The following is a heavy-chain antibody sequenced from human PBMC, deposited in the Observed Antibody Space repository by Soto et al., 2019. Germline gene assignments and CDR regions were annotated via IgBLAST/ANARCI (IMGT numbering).Heavy chain of an antibody. J-gene: IGHJ4*02. CDR1: GDSINSDKYY. CDR2: IYYRGNN. CDR3: ARLEGLATISYYFDF. Sequence: QLQESGPGLVKPSETLSLTCSVSGDSINSDKYYWGWIRQPPGKGLEWIGSIYYRGNNYYNPSLQTRYTISLDKSKSQFSLRLNSVTAADSAVYFCARLEGLATISYYFDFWGQGAQVTVSS. D-gene: IGHD3-9*01. V-gene: IGHV4-39*01.